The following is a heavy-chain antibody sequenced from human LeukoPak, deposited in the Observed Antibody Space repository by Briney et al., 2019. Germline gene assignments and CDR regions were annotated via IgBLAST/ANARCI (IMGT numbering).Heavy chain of an antibody. Sequence: GSLRLSCAASGFTFSSYSMNWVRQAPGKGLEWVSYISSSSSTIYYADSVKGRFTTSRDNAKNSLYLQMNSLRDEDTAVYYCARDAAETYYDFWSGYLSYMDVWGKGTTVTVSS. CDR1: GFTFSSYS. V-gene: IGHV3-48*02. D-gene: IGHD3-3*01. J-gene: IGHJ6*03. CDR2: ISSSSSTI. CDR3: ARDAAETYYDFWSGYLSYMDV.